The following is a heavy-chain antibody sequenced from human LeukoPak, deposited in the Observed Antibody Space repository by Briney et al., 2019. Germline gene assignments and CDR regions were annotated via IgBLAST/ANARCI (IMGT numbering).Heavy chain of an antibody. J-gene: IGHJ3*01. V-gene: IGHV5-51*01. CDR2: LYPGGFDT. Sequence: GESLKISCEGSGYSFTSYWIGWVRQMPGKGLEWMGFLYPGGFDTRYSPSFQGQVTISADRSISTAYLQWSSLKASDTAMYYCARGYCSSTSCYLDLWGQGTMVTVSS. CDR1: GYSFTSYW. CDR3: ARGYCSSTSCYLDL. D-gene: IGHD2-2*01.